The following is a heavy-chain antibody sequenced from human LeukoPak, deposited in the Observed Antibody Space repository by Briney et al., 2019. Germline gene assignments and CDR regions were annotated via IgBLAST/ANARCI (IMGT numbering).Heavy chain of an antibody. V-gene: IGHV1-58*02. J-gene: IGHJ4*02. Sequence: GTSVKVSCKASGFTFPSSAIQWVRQARGQRLEWIGWIVVGSGNTKYAPKFQESVTITRDMSTSTVYMELSSLRSEDTAMYYCAAEAGYYDNSGYYWGHAGFNYWGQGTLVTVSS. CDR1: GFTFPSSA. D-gene: IGHD3-22*01. CDR2: IVVGSGNT. CDR3: AAEAGYYDNSGYYWGHAGFNY.